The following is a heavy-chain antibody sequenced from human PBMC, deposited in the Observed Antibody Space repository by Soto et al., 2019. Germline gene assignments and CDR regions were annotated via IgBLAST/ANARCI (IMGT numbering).Heavy chain of an antibody. V-gene: IGHV4-31*03. D-gene: IGHD2-15*01. CDR1: GGSISSGGYY. Sequence: QVQLQESGPGLVKPSQTLSLTCTVSGGSISSGGYYWSWIRQHPGKGLEWIGYIYYSGSTYYNPSLKSRVTTSVDTSKNQFSLKLSSVTAADTAVYYCAREARTRVVVDSPHMDVWGQGTTVTVSS. CDR2: IYYSGST. J-gene: IGHJ6*02. CDR3: AREARTRVVVDSPHMDV.